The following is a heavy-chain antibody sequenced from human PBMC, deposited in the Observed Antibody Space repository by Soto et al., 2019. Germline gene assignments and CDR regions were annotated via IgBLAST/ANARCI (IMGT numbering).Heavy chain of an antibody. Sequence: NPSETLSLTCSVSGFSISRGYYWAWVRQPPGKGLEWIGTIYQSGRSFHNPSLKSRSTISVDTSLNQFFLRLNSVTAADTAVYFCARHDYGDAARIDYWGQGTLVTVSS. CDR2: IYQSGRS. V-gene: IGHV4-38-2*01. D-gene: IGHD4-17*01. J-gene: IGHJ4*02. CDR1: GFSISRGYY. CDR3: ARHDYGDAARIDY.